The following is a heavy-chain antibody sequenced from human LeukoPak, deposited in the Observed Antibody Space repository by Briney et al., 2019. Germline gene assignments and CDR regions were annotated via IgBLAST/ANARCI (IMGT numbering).Heavy chain of an antibody. CDR1: GFTFISYR. CDR2: IKQDGSEK. V-gene: IGHV3-7*01. CDR3: ARDRYCGGDCYSDY. Sequence: GGSLRLSCAAFGFTFISYRMSWVRQAPGRGLEWVANIKQDGSEKYYVDSVKGRFTISRDNAKNSLYLQMNSLRAEDTAVYYCARDRYCGGDCYSDYWGQGTLVTVSS. J-gene: IGHJ4*02. D-gene: IGHD2-21*02.